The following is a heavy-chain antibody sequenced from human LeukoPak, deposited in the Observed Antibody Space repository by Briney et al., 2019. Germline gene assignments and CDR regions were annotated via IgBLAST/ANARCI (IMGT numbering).Heavy chain of an antibody. CDR3: ARLRGLGPSDAFDI. CDR1: GDSISSSSYY. V-gene: IGHV4-39*01. J-gene: IGHJ3*02. CDR2: IYYSGST. Sequence: SETLSLTCTVSGDSISSSSYYWGWIRQPPGKGLEWIGSIYYSGSTYYNPSLKSRVTISVDTSKNQFSLKLSSVTAADTAVYYCARLRGLGPSDAFDIWGQGTMVTVSS. D-gene: IGHD2-15*01.